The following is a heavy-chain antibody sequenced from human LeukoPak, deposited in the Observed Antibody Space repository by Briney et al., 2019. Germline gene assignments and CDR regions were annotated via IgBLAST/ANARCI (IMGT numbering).Heavy chain of an antibody. D-gene: IGHD3-22*01. Sequence: SETLSLTCTVSDDSITSYYWSWIRQPPGKGLEWIGYIHYSGSTNYNPSLKSRVTISIDTSKKQFSLKLSSVTAADTAVYYCARRDEVDSSGYYLDFDYWGQGTLVTVSS. CDR2: IHYSGST. J-gene: IGHJ4*02. CDR3: ARRDEVDSSGYYLDFDY. V-gene: IGHV4-59*01. CDR1: DDSITSYY.